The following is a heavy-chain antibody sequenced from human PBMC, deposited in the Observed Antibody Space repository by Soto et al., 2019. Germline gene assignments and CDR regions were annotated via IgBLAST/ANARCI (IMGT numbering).Heavy chain of an antibody. CDR3: ARSDGGY. CDR1: GGSISSYY. CDR2: IYYSGST. Sequence: SETLSLTCTVSGGSISSYYCSWIRQPPGKGLERIGYIYYSGSTNYNPSLKSRVTISVDTSKNQFSLKLSSVSAADTAVYYCARSDGGYWGQGTLVTVAS. V-gene: IGHV4-59*01. J-gene: IGHJ4*02.